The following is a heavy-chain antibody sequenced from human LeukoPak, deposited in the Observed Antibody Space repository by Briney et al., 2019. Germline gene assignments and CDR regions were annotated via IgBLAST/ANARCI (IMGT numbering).Heavy chain of an antibody. Sequence: SETLSLTCTVSGGSISSYYWSWIRQPPGKGLEWIGYIYYSESTNYNPSLKSRVTISVDTSKNQFSLKLSSVTAADTAVYYCARDIRSGGNLDYFDYWGQGTLVTVSS. D-gene: IGHD4-23*01. V-gene: IGHV4-59*01. J-gene: IGHJ4*02. CDR2: IYYSEST. CDR1: GGSISSYY. CDR3: ARDIRSGGNLDYFDY.